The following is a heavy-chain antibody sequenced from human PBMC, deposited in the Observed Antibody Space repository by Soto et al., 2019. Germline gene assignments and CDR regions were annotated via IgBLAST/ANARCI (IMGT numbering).Heavy chain of an antibody. CDR1: GFTFSSYS. CDR3: ARDKEPLGYCSGGSCYDGGGFDY. CDR2: ISSSSSYI. J-gene: IGHJ4*02. Sequence: EVQLVESGGGLVKPGGSLRLSCAASGFTFSSYSMNWVRQAPGKGLEWVSSISSSSSYIYYADSVKGRFNISRDNAKNSLYLQMNRLRAEDTAVYYCARDKEPLGYCSGGSCYDGGGFDYWGQGTLVTVSS. D-gene: IGHD2-15*01. V-gene: IGHV3-21*01.